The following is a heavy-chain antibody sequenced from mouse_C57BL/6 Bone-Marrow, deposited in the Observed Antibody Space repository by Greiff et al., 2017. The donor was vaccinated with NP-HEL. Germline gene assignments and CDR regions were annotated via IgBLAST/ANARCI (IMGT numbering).Heavy chain of an antibody. CDR2: IRNKANGYTT. J-gene: IGHJ2*01. CDR3: ASSPAYSERSFDY. D-gene: IGHD2-10*01. Sequence: EVKVVESGGGLVQPGGSLSLSCAASGFTFTDYYMSWVRQPPGKALEWLGFIRNKANGYTTEYSAYVKGRFTISRVNSQSILYLPKNALRAEDSATSYCASSPAYSERSFDYWGQGTTLTVSS. CDR1: GFTFTDYY. V-gene: IGHV7-3*01.